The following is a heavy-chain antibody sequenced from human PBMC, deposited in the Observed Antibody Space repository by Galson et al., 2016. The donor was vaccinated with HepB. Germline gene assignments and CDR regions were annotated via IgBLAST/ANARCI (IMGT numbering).Heavy chain of an antibody. J-gene: IGHJ5*02. V-gene: IGHV3-23*01. Sequence: SLRLSCAATGFTFSNYAMRWVRQAPGKGLEWVSAIRGSGSSPYYADSVKGRFTISRDNSKNTLYLQMNSLRVEDTALYYCAIDARRGFYSRWFDRWGQGTLVTVSS. CDR2: IRGSGSSP. D-gene: IGHD3-3*01. CDR3: AIDARRGFYSRWFDR. CDR1: GFTFSNYA.